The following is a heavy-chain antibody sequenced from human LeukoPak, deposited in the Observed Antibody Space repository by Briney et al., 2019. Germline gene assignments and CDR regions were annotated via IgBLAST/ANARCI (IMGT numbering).Heavy chain of an antibody. J-gene: IGHJ3*02. D-gene: IGHD4-23*01. CDR3: ARRGGGFDI. CDR2: IYYSGST. Sequence: SETLSLTCTVSGGSISSYYWSWIRQPPGKGLEWIGYIYYSGSTNYNPSLKSRVTISVDTSKNQFSLKLSSVTAADTAVYYCARRGGGFDIWGQGTMVTVSS. V-gene: IGHV4-59*01. CDR1: GGSISSYY.